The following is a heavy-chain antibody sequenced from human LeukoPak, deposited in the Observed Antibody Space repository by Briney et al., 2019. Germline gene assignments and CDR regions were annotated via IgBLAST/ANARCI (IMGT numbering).Heavy chain of an antibody. D-gene: IGHD3-22*01. Sequence: PGGSLRLPCAASGFTFSGSAMHWVRQASGKGLEWVGRIRSKANSYATAYAASVKGRFTISRDDSKNTAYLQMNSLKNEDTAVYYCTRLRDISGYSPWGQGTLVTVSS. J-gene: IGHJ5*02. CDR2: IRSKANSYAT. CDR1: GFTFSGSA. V-gene: IGHV3-73*01. CDR3: TRLRDISGYSP.